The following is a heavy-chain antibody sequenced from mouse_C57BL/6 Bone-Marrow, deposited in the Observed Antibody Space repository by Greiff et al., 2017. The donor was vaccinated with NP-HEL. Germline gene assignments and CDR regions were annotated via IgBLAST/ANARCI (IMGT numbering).Heavy chain of an antibody. CDR2: FYPGSGSI. D-gene: IGHD1-1*01. J-gene: IGHJ2*01. CDR1: GYTFTESP. V-gene: IGHV1-62-2*01. Sequence: QVQLQQSGAELVQPGASVKLSCKASGYTFTESPIHWVKQRSGHGLEWIGCFYPGSGSITYNEKFNDKATLTADKSSSTVYMESSRLTSEDSAVYFCARHVPCYYDGPNYLDYWGKGTTVTVAS. CDR3: ARHVPCYYDGPNYLDY.